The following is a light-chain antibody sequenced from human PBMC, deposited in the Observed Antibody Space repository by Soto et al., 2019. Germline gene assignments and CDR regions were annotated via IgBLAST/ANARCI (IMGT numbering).Light chain of an antibody. CDR1: QSSSSY. CDR3: QQSYSTPPLT. CDR2: AAS. V-gene: IGKV1-39*01. Sequence: DIQMTESPSSLSASAGDRVTITCRVSQSSSSYLNWYQQKPGNAPKLLIYAASSLQSGVPSRFSGSGSGTDFTLTISSLQPEDFATYYCQQSYSTPPLTFGGGTKVDI. J-gene: IGKJ4*01.